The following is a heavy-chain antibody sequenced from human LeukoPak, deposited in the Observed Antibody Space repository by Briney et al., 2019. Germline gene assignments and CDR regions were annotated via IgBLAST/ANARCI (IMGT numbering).Heavy chain of an antibody. CDR3: AKDIGWELGYNWFDP. J-gene: IGHJ5*02. Sequence: PGRSLRLSCAASGFTFDDYAMHWVRQAPGKGLEWVSGISWNSGSIGYADSVKGRFTISRDNAKNSLYLQMNSLRAEDTALYYCAKDIGWELGYNWFDPWGQGTLVTVSS. D-gene: IGHD1-26*01. CDR1: GFTFDDYA. CDR2: ISWNSGSI. V-gene: IGHV3-9*01.